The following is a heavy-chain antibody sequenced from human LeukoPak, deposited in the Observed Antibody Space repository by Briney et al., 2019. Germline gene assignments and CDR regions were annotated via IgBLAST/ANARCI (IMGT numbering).Heavy chain of an antibody. V-gene: IGHV3-7*01. CDR3: ARGDGYAQRD. D-gene: IGHD5-12*01. Sequence: GGSLRLSCAASGFTFSSYWMSWVRQAPGKGLEWVANIKQDGSEKYYVDSVKGRFTISRDNAKNTLYLQMNSLRVEDTAVYYCARGDGYAQRDWGQGTLVTVPS. CDR2: IKQDGSEK. J-gene: IGHJ4*02. CDR1: GFTFSSYW.